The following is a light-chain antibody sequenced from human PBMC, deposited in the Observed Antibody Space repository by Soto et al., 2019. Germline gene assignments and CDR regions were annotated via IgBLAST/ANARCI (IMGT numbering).Light chain of an antibody. CDR1: SSDIGDYNF. V-gene: IGLV2-14*01. J-gene: IGLJ1*01. Sequence: QSVLTQPASVSGSPGQSIIISCTGTSSDIGDYNFVSWYQQHPGKAPELMIYEVSNRPSGVSNRFSGSKSGNTASLTISGLQAEDEADYYCSSYIPSSTRVFGTGTKVTVL. CDR2: EVS. CDR3: SSYIPSSTRV.